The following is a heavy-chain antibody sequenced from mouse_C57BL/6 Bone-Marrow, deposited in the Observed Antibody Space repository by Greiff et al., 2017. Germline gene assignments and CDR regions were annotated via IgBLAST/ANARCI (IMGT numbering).Heavy chain of an antibody. J-gene: IGHJ1*03. Sequence: VKLQESGPGLVAPSQSLSITCTVSGFSLTSYGVDWVRQPPGKGLEWLGVIWGGGSTNYNSALMSRLSISKDNSKSQVFLKMNSLQTDDTAMYYCAKRGYSNYLYWYFDVWGTGTTVTVSS. CDR3: AKRGYSNYLYWYFDV. V-gene: IGHV2-9*01. D-gene: IGHD2-5*01. CDR2: IWGGGST. CDR1: GFSLTSYG.